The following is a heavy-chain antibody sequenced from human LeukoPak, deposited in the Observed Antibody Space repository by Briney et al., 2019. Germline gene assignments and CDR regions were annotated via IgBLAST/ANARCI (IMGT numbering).Heavy chain of an antibody. Sequence: GGSLRLSCTASGFRFSNYAMHWVRQAPGKGLEWVSGISGGGATIYYADSVKGRFTISRDNSKNTLYLQMNSLRVDDTAVYYCAKGRVGSAGDDFDYWGQGTLVTVSS. CDR3: AKGRVGSAGDDFDY. D-gene: IGHD4-17*01. CDR2: ISGGGATI. CDR1: GFRFSNYA. J-gene: IGHJ4*02. V-gene: IGHV3-23*01.